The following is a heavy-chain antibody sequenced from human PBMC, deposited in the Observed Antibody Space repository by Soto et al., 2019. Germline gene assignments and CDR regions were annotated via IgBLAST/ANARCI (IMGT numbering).Heavy chain of an antibody. J-gene: IGHJ5*02. CDR2: IIPIFGTA. D-gene: IGHD3-16*02. V-gene: IGHV1-69*01. CDR3: AGVRDYVWGSYPVHWFDR. CDR1: GGTFSSYA. Sequence: QVQLVQSGAEVKKPGSSVKVYCKASGGTFSSYAISWVRQAPGQGLEWMGGIIPIFGTANYAQKFQGRVTITEDESTRTADMELSSLGSEDTAVYYCAGVRDYVWGSYPVHWFDRWGQGTLVTVSS.